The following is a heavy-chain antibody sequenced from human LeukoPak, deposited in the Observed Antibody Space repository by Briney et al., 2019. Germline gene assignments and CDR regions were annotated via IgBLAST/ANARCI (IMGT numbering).Heavy chain of an antibody. D-gene: IGHD4-17*01. J-gene: IGHJ6*04. CDR1: GFTFSSYG. Sequence: GGSLRLSCAASGFTFSSYGMHWVRQAPGKGLEWVAVIWHDGSNKYYADSVKGRFTISRDNSKNTLYLQMNSLRAEDTAVYYCARDDYGDYQGRMDVWGKGTTVTVSS. V-gene: IGHV3-33*01. CDR2: IWHDGSNK. CDR3: ARDDYGDYQGRMDV.